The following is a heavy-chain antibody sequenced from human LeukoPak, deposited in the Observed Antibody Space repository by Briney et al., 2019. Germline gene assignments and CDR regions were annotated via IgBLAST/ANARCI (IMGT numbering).Heavy chain of an antibody. CDR1: GSTFSSYW. CDR2: IKQDGSEK. CDR3: ARDLGVVIAHYYYHYMDV. Sequence: GGSLRLSCAASGSTFSSYWMSWVRQAPGKGLEWVANIKQDGSEKYYVDSVKGRFTISRDNAKNSLYLQMNSLRAEDTAVYYCARDLGVVIAHYYYHYMDVWGKGPTVNVSS. J-gene: IGHJ6*03. V-gene: IGHV3-7*01. D-gene: IGHD3-22*01.